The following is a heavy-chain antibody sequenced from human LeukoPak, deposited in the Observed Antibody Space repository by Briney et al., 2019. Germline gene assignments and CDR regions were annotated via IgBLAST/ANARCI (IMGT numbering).Heavy chain of an antibody. J-gene: IGHJ3*02. Sequence: ASVKVSCKASGYTFTSYGISWVRQAPGQGLEWMGWINPNSGGTNYAQKFQGRVTMTRDTSISTAYMELSRLRSDDTAVYYCARDSLLTGYYGDASDIWGQGTMVTVSS. CDR2: INPNSGGT. CDR3: ARDSLLTGYYGDASDI. CDR1: GYTFTSYG. V-gene: IGHV1-2*02. D-gene: IGHD3-9*01.